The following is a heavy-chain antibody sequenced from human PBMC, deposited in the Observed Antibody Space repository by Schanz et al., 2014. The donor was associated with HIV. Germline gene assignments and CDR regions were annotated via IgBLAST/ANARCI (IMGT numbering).Heavy chain of an antibody. V-gene: IGHV3-33*03. CDR3: ARPDYDFWVDV. J-gene: IGHJ6*02. Sequence: QVQLVESGGGVVQPGRSLRLSCAASGFTFRNYAMHWVRQAPGKGLEWVAVIWYDENNRHYADSVKGRFIISRDNAKNSLSLQMNSLRAEDTAVYYCARPDYDFWVDVWGQGTTVIVSS. D-gene: IGHD3-3*01. CDR1: GFTFRNYA. CDR2: IWYDENNR.